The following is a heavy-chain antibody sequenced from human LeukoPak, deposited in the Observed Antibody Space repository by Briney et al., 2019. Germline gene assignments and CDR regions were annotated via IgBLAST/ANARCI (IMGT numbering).Heavy chain of an antibody. D-gene: IGHD3-22*01. J-gene: IGHJ4*02. Sequence: GGSLRLSCAASGFTFSSYWMTWVRQAPGKGLEWVANIKQDGSEKYYVDSVKGRFTVSRDNAKNSLYLQMNSLRAEDTAVYCCARDQFDYYDRSGYYYSDYWGQGTLVTVSS. V-gene: IGHV3-7*03. CDR2: IKQDGSEK. CDR3: ARDQFDYYDRSGYYYSDY. CDR1: GFTFSSYW.